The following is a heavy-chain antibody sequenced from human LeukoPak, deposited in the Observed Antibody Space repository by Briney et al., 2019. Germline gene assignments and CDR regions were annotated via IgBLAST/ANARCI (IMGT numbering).Heavy chain of an antibody. J-gene: IGHJ4*02. CDR3: ARDSSDTVAEYYFVY. CDR2: ISSSTYT. Sequence: PGGSLRLSCAASGFTFSDYYMSWIRQAPGKGLEWISYISSSTYTNYADSVKGRFTISRDNAKNSMYLQMHSLRAEDTALYYCARDSSDTVAEYYFVYWGQGTLVTVSS. D-gene: IGHD5-12*01. V-gene: IGHV3-11*06. CDR1: GFTFSDYY.